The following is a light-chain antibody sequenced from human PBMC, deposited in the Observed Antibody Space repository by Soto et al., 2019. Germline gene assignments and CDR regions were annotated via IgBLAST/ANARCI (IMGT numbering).Light chain of an antibody. J-gene: IGKJ1*01. Sequence: EIVLTQSPGTLSLSPGERATLSCKSSQSGSDSYLAWYQQKPGQPPRLLIYGVSSSGYGIPDRFSGSGSGTDFTLTISRLEPEDFAVYYCQHYGYPQWTFGQGTKVDIK. CDR3: QHYGYPQWT. V-gene: IGKV3-20*01. CDR1: QSGSDSY. CDR2: GVS.